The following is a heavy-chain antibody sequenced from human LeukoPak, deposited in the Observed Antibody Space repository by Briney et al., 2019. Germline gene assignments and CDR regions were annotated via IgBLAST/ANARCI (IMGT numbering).Heavy chain of an antibody. CDR3: ARHPGDLSNPVNWYLDL. D-gene: IGHD7-27*01. CDR1: GGSISSYD. V-gene: IGHV4-59*08. Sequence: SETLSLTCTVSGGSISSYDWSWIRQPPGKGLGWMGYMYYSGSTNYNPSLKRRPTISVDTSKNQFSLKLSSVPAADTAVYCCARHPGDLSNPVNWYLDLWGRGTLVTVSS. CDR2: MYYSGST. J-gene: IGHJ2*01.